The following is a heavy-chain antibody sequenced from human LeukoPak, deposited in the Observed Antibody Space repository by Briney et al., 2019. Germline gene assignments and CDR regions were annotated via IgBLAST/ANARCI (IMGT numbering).Heavy chain of an antibody. D-gene: IGHD5-12*01. CDR2: INQGGTT. J-gene: IGHJ4*02. V-gene: IGHV4-34*01. Sequence: PSETLSLTCAVYGGPFSGYYWTWIRQPPGKGLEWIGEINQGGTTNYNPSLRSRVTILIDTSRNQFSLRLSSVTATDTAVYYCARGRLFSGYRGNVGHEDFDYWGQGSLVTVSS. CDR1: GGPFSGYY. CDR3: ARGRLFSGYRGNVGHEDFDY.